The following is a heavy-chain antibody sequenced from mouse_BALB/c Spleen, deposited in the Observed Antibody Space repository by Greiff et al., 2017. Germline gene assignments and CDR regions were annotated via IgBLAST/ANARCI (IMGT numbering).Heavy chain of an antibody. Sequence: VQLQPSGPELVKPGASVKIFRKASGYTFTDYNMHRVKQSHGKSLEWIGYIYSYNGGTGYNQKFKSKATLTVDNFSSTAYMEPRSLTSEDSAVYYCAREGNYYFDYWGQGTTLTVSS. CDR2: IYSYNGGT. CDR1: GYTFTDYN. J-gene: IGHJ2*01. D-gene: IGHD2-1*01. V-gene: IGHV1S29*02. CDR3: AREGNYYFDY.